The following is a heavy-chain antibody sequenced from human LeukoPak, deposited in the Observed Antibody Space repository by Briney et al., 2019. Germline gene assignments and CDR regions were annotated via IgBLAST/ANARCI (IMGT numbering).Heavy chain of an antibody. J-gene: IGHJ3*02. V-gene: IGHV4-59*12. D-gene: IGHD6-13*01. Sequence: SETLSLTCTISGASISSSHWSWIRQPPGKGLEWIGHIFYTGSTNYNPSLKSRVTISVDTSKNQFSLKLSSVTAADTAVYYCAGDPGYSSSWYDPEVVAFDIWGQGTMVTVSS. CDR1: GASISSSH. CDR3: AGDPGYSSSWYDPEVVAFDI. CDR2: IFYTGST.